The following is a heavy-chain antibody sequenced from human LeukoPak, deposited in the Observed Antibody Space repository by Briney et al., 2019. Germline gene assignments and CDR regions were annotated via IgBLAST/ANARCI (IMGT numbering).Heavy chain of an antibody. V-gene: IGHV1-18*01. J-gene: IGHJ4*02. CDR2: ISTYSGFK. CDR3: ARDGGAYNGFDY. Sequence: GASVKVSCKASGYSFVTYGIMWARQAPGQGLEWMGWISTYSGFKNYAQKFQGRVTLTTDTSTSTVYMELRSLRSDDTAIYYCARDGGAYNGFDYWGQGALVTVSS. D-gene: IGHD5-24*01. CDR1: GYSFVTYG.